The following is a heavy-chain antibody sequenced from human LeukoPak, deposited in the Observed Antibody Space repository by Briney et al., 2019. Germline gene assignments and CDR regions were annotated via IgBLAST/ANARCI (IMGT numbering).Heavy chain of an antibody. CDR3: ARQSISGSSLSYFDY. V-gene: IGHV4-59*01. J-gene: IGHJ4*02. Sequence: SETLSLTCTVSGGSIISYYWSWIRQPPGKGLEWIWNIYDSGSTKYNPSLKSRVTISVDTSKNQCSLKLSSVTAADTAVYYCARQSISGSSLSYFDYWGQGTLVNVSS. CDR2: IYDSGST. D-gene: IGHD3-22*01. CDR1: GGSIISYY.